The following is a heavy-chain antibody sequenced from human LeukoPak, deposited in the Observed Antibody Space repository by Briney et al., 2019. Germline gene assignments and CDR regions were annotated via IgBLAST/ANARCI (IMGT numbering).Heavy chain of an antibody. CDR2: ISGSGDNT. Sequence: GGSLRLSCAASGFTFSSYAMSWVRQAPGKGLEWVSAISGSGDNTYYADSVKGRFTISRDNSKNTLYLQMNSLRAEDTAVYYCAKVVYFWSGRGFFDYWGQGTLVTVSS. J-gene: IGHJ4*02. V-gene: IGHV3-23*01. CDR3: AKVVYFWSGRGFFDY. CDR1: GFTFSSYA. D-gene: IGHD3-3*01.